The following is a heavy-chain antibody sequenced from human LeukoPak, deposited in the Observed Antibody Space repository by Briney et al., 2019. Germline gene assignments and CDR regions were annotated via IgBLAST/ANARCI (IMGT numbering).Heavy chain of an antibody. CDR1: GGSISSSSYY. CDR3: ARGRRTSLFNWFDP. CDR2: INHSGST. Sequence: SETLSITCTVSGGSISSSSYYWGWIRQPPGKGLEWIGEINHSGSTNYNPSLKSRVTISVDTSKNQFSLKLSSVTAADTAVYYCARGRRTSLFNWFDPWGQGTLVTVSS. D-gene: IGHD1-14*01. V-gene: IGHV4-39*07. J-gene: IGHJ5*02.